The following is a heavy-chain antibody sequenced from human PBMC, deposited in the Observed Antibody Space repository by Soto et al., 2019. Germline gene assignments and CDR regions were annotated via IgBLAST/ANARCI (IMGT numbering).Heavy chain of an antibody. V-gene: IGHV3-30*18. CDR1: GFTFSSYG. CDR2: ISYDGSNK. J-gene: IGHJ6*03. Sequence: QPGGSLRLSCAASGFTFSSYGMHWVRQAPGKGLEWVAVISYDGSNKYYADSVKGRFTISRDNSKNTLYLQMNSLRAEDTAVYYCAKVRLRDCSSTSCYVDRPYYYYYYMDVWGKGTTVTVSS. D-gene: IGHD2-2*01. CDR3: AKVRLRDCSSTSCYVDRPYYYYYYMDV.